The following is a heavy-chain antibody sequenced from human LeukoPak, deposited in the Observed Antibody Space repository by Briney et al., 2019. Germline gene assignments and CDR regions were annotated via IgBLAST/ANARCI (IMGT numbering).Heavy chain of an antibody. V-gene: IGHV3-23*01. CDR1: GFAFNNYV. CDR3: AKDSTVSGSYYGMDV. D-gene: IGHD3-3*01. J-gene: IGHJ6*02. CDR2: ISDGGGST. Sequence: GGSLRPSSAASGFAFNNYVITCVRQAPGKGLEWVSSISDGGGSTYYTDSVKGRFTISRDNSKNTLYLQMNSLRAEDTALYYCAKDSTVSGSYYGMDVWGQGTTVTVSS.